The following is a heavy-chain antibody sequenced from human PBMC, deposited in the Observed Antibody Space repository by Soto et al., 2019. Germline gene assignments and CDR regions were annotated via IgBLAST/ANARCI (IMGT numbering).Heavy chain of an antibody. J-gene: IGHJ4*02. CDR2: ISSSSTI. CDR1: GFTFSSYS. Sequence: GGSLRLSCAASGFTFSSYSMNWVRQAPGKGLEWVSYISSSSTIYYADSVKGRFTISRDNAKNSLYLQMNSLRAEDTAVYYCARGRGSSSWYMDYWGQGTLVTVSS. D-gene: IGHD6-13*01. CDR3: ARGRGSSSWYMDY. V-gene: IGHV3-48*01.